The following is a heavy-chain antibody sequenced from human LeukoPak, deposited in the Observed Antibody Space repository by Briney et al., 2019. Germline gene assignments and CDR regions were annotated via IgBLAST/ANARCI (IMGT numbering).Heavy chain of an antibody. CDR3: AREPRIGYCSSTSCYYPAAPFDY. Sequence: ASVKVSCKASGYTYTSYYMHWVRQAPGQGLEWMGIINPSGGSTSYAQKFQGRVTMTRDTSTSTAYMELSSLRSEDTAVYYCAREPRIGYCSSTSCYYPAAPFDYWGQGTLVTVSS. CDR2: INPSGGST. D-gene: IGHD2-2*01. J-gene: IGHJ4*02. V-gene: IGHV1-46*01. CDR1: GYTYTSYY.